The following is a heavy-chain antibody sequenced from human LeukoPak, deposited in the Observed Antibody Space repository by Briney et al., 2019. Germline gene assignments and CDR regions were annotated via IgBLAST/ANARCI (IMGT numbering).Heavy chain of an antibody. J-gene: IGHJ4*02. CDR1: GVSISSSSDY. CDR3: ARHSFSSGWKSFDY. CDR2: IYYSGST. D-gene: IGHD6-19*01. V-gene: IGHV4-39*01. Sequence: KPSETLSLTCTVSGVSISSSSDYWGWIRQPPGKGLEWIGSIYYSGSTYYNPSLKSRVTISVDTSKNQFSLKLSSVTAADTAVYSCARHSFSSGWKSFDYWGQGTLVTVSS.